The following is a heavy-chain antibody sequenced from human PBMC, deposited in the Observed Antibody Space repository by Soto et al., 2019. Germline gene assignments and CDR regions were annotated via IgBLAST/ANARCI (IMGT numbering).Heavy chain of an antibody. CDR1: GFTFSSFN. CDR2: ISITGNYK. J-gene: IGHJ4*02. CDR3: ASRRLGYCTGGTCPEF. Sequence: EVELVESGGGLVNPGGSLRLSCAASGFTFSSFNMDWVRQAPGKGLEWVSSISITGNYKYYADSLKGRFTISRDNAQNLLFLQMDSLRPEDTAVYYCASRRLGYCTGGTCPEFWGQGTLVTVTS. V-gene: IGHV3-21*01. D-gene: IGHD2-15*01.